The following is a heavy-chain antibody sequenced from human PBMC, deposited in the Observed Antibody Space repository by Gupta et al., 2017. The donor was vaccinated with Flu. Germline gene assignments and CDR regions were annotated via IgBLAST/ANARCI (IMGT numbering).Heavy chain of an antibody. J-gene: IGHJ4*02. D-gene: IGHD2-21*02. CDR1: GFTFSNAW. CDR3: TKVVTGSGN. Sequence: EVQLVESGGDLVKPGGSLRLSCAASGFTFSNAWMSWVRQAPGKGLEWVGRIKSNSDGGTTDNAALVKGRLTIARDDSKKTMYLEMMRIKTEDTTVDDCTKVVTGSGNGGQGTIVTVYS. CDR2: IKSNSDGGTT. V-gene: IGHV3-15*01.